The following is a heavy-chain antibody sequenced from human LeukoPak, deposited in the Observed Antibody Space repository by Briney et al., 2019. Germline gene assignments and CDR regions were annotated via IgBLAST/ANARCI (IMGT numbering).Heavy chain of an antibody. CDR3: ARCRIVLIDTAMVNGYFDY. J-gene: IGHJ4*02. Sequence: GASVKVSCXASGGTFSSYAISWVRQAPGQGLEWMGRIIPIFGTANYAQKFQGRVTITTDESTSTAYMELSSLRSEDTAVYYCARCRIVLIDTAMVNGYFDYWGQGTLVTVSS. CDR1: GGTFSSYA. V-gene: IGHV1-69*05. CDR2: IIPIFGTA. D-gene: IGHD5-18*01.